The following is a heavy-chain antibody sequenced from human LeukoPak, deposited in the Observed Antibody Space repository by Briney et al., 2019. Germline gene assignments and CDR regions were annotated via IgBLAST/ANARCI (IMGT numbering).Heavy chain of an antibody. V-gene: IGHV4-4*07. D-gene: IGHD3-10*01. J-gene: IGHJ6*04. CDR3: ARDSVRGVDLDV. Sequence: SETLSLTCTVPGGSISSYYWSWIRQPAGKGLEWLGRIYISATTNYNPSLKSRVTMSVDTSKNQFSLKLSSVTAADTAVYYCARDSVRGVDLDVWGKGTTVTISS. CDR2: IYISATT. CDR1: GGSISSYY.